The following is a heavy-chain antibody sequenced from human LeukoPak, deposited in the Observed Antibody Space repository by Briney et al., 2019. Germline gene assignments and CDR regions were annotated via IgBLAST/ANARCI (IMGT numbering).Heavy chain of an antibody. D-gene: IGHD1-14*01. CDR3: ASVRGPHRRTRVGNWFDP. CDR2: INHSGST. Sequence: SETLSLTCAVYGGSFSGYYWSWIRQPPGKGLEWIGEINHSGSTNYNPSLKSRVTISVDTSKNQFSLKLSSVTAADTAVYYCASVRGPHRRTRVGNWFDPWGQGTLVTVSS. V-gene: IGHV4-34*01. J-gene: IGHJ5*02. CDR1: GGSFSGYY.